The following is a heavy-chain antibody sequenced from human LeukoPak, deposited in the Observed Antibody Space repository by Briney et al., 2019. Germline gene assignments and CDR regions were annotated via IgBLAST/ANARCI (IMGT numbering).Heavy chain of an antibody. V-gene: IGHV3-7*01. D-gene: IGHD6-19*01. CDR2: IKQDGSEK. CDR1: GFTFSSYW. CDR3: ARTDSSPYFDY. Sequence: GGSLRLSCAASGFTFSSYWMSWVRQAPGKGLEWVANIKQDGSEKYYVDSVKGRFTISRDNAKNSLYLQMNSLRAEETAVYYCARTDSSPYFDYWGQGNLVTVSS. J-gene: IGHJ4*02.